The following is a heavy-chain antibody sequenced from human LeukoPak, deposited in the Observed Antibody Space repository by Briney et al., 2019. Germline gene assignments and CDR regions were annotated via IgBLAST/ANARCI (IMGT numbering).Heavy chain of an antibody. CDR3: ARDWVGYCSSTSCRFDY. CDR1: GFTFSSYS. D-gene: IGHD2-2*01. V-gene: IGHV3-21*01. CDR2: ISSSSSYI. J-gene: IGHJ4*02. Sequence: GGSLRLSCAASGFTFSSYSMNWVRQAPGKGPEWVSYISSSSSYIYYADSVKGRFTISRDNAKNSLYLLMNSLRAEDTAVYYCARDWVGYCSSTSCRFDYWGQGALVTVSS.